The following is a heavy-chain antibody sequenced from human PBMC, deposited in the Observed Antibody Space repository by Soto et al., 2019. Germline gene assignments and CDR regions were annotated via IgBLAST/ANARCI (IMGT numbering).Heavy chain of an antibody. D-gene: IGHD3-10*01. CDR1: GFTFSRFE. CDR2: ISSSGSTA. CDR3: TRAAWFPYLSFY. J-gene: IGHJ4*02. Sequence: PGGSLRLACAASGFTFSRFELHWVRQAPGKGLEWISYISSSGSTAYYASSVEGRFTISRDNANNSVYLQMDSLRAEDTALYYCTRAAWFPYLSFYWGQGALVTVSS. V-gene: IGHV3-48*03.